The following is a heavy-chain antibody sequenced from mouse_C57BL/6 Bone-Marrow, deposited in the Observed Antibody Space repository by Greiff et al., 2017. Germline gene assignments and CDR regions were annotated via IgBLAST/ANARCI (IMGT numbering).Heavy chain of an antibody. D-gene: IGHD2-1*01. Sequence: VQLQASGAELVKPGASVKLSCKASGYTFTSYWMQWVKQRPGQGLEWIGEIDPSDSYTNYNQKFKGKATLTVDTSSSTAYMQLSSLTSEDSAVYYCARDGNWAYWYFDVWGTGTTVTVSS. CDR2: IDPSDSYT. J-gene: IGHJ1*03. V-gene: IGHV1-50*01. CDR1: GYTFTSYW. CDR3: ARDGNWAYWYFDV.